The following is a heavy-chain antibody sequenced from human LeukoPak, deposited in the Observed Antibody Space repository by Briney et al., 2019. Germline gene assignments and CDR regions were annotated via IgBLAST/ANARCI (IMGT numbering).Heavy chain of an antibody. V-gene: IGHV4-34*01. CDR2: INHSGST. Sequence: SEILSLTCAVYGGSFSGYYWSWIRQPPGKGLEWIGEINHSGSTNYNPSLKSRVTISVDTSKNQFSLKLSSVTAADTAVYYCARGKYSYGPGYWGQGTLVTVSS. CDR1: GGSFSGYY. CDR3: ARGKYSYGPGY. J-gene: IGHJ4*02. D-gene: IGHD5-18*01.